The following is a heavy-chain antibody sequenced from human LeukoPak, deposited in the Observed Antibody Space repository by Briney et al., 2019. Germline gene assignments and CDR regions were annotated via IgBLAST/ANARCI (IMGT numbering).Heavy chain of an antibody. CDR1: GFTFSSYW. CDR3: AKARDYYYMDV. J-gene: IGHJ6*03. V-gene: IGHV3-7*01. CDR2: IKQDGSEK. Sequence: TGGSLRLSCAASGFTFSSYWMSWVRQAPGKGLEWVANIKQDGSEKYYVDSVKGRFTISRDNSKNTLYLQMNSLRTEDTAVFHCAKARDYYYMDVWGKGTTVTVSS.